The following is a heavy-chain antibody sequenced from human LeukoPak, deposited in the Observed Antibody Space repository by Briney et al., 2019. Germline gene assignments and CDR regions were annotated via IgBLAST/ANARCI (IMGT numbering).Heavy chain of an antibody. V-gene: IGHV3-30*18. J-gene: IGHJ4*02. Sequence: PGRSLRLSCAASGFAFNRYGMHWVRQAPGKGLEWVALISYDGSNKYYADSVKGQFTISRDNSKNTLSLQMNSLRAEDTAVYYCAKDGYCTDGSCYPNFFDSWGQGTLVTVSS. CDR1: GFAFNRYG. CDR3: AKDGYCTDGSCYPNFFDS. D-gene: IGHD2-15*01. CDR2: ISYDGSNK.